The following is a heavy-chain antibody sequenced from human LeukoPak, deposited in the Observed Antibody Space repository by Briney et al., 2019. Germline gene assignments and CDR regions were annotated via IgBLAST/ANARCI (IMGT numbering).Heavy chain of an antibody. V-gene: IGHV4-30-2*01. CDR3: ARVGGGYGYFDY. D-gene: IGHD6-25*01. CDR2: IYHSGST. CDR1: GGSISSGGYS. J-gene: IGHJ4*02. Sequence: SETLSLTCAVSGGSISSGGYSWSWIRQPPGKGLEWIGYIYHSGSTYYNPSLKSRVTISVDRSKNQFSLRLSSVTAADTAVYYCARVGGGYGYFDYWGQGTLVTVSS.